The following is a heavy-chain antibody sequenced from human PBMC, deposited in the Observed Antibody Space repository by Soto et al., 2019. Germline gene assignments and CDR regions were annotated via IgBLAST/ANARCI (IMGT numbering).Heavy chain of an antibody. CDR2: INHSGST. J-gene: IGHJ6*02. CDR3: ASLITCCGGSCYSGGHGYGMDV. V-gene: IGHV4-34*01. CDR1: GGSFSGYY. D-gene: IGHD2-15*01. Sequence: PSETLSLTCAVYGGSFSGYYWSWIRQPPGKGLEWIGEINHSGSTNYNPSLKSRVTISVDTSKNQFSLKLSSVTAADTAVYYCASLITCCGGSCYSGGHGYGMDVCGQGTTVSVSS.